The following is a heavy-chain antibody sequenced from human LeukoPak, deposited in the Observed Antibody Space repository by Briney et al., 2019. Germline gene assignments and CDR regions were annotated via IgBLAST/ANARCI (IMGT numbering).Heavy chain of an antibody. J-gene: IGHJ3*02. Sequence: GGSLRLSCAASGFTFSSYGMHWVRQAPGKGLEWVAVIWYDGSNKYYADSVKGRFTISRDNSKNTLYLQMNSLRAEDTAVYYCARDQGGWFGSTDAFDIWGQGTMVTVSS. CDR2: IWYDGSNK. D-gene: IGHD3-10*01. CDR3: ARDQGGWFGSTDAFDI. CDR1: GFTFSSYG. V-gene: IGHV3-33*01.